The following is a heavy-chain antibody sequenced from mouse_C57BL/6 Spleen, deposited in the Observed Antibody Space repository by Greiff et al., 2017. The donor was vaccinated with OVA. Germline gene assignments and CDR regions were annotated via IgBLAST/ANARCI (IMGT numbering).Heavy chain of an antibody. CDR2: IYTGDGDT. J-gene: IGHJ2*01. V-gene: IGHV1-82*01. D-gene: IGHD2-12*01. Sequence: QVQLQQSGPELVKPGASVKISCKASGYAFSSSWMNWVKQRPGKGLEWIGRIYTGDGDTYYNGKFKGKATLTEDKSSSTAYMQLISLTSEDSAVCLCARGDDYYKYYFDYWGQGTTLTVSS. CDR3: ARGDDYYKYYFDY. CDR1: GYAFSSSW.